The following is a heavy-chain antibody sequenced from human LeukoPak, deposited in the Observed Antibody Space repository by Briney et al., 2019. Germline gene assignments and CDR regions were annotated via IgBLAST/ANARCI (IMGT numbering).Heavy chain of an antibody. Sequence: ASVKVSCKVSGYTLTELSMHWVRQAPGKGLEWMGGFDPEDGETVYAQKFQGRVTMTEDTSTDTAYMGLSSLRSEDTAVYYCATSHFCSSTSCYNHYYYYGMDVWGKGTTVTVSS. CDR1: GYTLTELS. J-gene: IGHJ6*04. V-gene: IGHV1-24*01. CDR3: ATSHFCSSTSCYNHYYYYGMDV. CDR2: FDPEDGET. D-gene: IGHD2-2*02.